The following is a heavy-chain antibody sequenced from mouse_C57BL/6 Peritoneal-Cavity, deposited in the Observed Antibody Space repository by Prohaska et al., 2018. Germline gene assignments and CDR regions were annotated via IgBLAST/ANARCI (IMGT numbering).Heavy chain of an antibody. CDR1: FTFTSYW. CDR3: AREYYADY. Sequence: FTFTSYWITWVKQRPGQGLEWIGDIYPGSGSTNYNEKFKSKATLTVDTSSSTAYMQLSSLTSEDSAVYYCAREYYADYWGQGTTLTVSS. J-gene: IGHJ2*01. CDR2: IYPGSGST. V-gene: IGHV1-55*01.